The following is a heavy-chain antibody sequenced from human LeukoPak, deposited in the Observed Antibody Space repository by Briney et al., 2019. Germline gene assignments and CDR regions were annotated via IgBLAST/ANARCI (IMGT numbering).Heavy chain of an antibody. CDR3: ASGGYCSSTSCYPTWFDP. CDR1: GGSISSSSYY. V-gene: IGHV4-61*05. D-gene: IGHD2-2*01. J-gene: IGHJ5*02. CDR2: IYYSGST. Sequence: SETLSLTCTVSGGSISSSSYYWGWIRQPPGKGLEWIGYIYYSGSTNYNPSLKSRVTISVDTSKNQFSLKLSSVTAADTAVYYCASGGYCSSTSCYPTWFDPWGQGTLVTVSS.